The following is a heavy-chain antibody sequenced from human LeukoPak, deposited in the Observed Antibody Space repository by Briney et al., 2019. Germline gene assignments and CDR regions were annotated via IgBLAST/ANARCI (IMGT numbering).Heavy chain of an antibody. CDR3: AKPGGRVGESLNGIDY. D-gene: IGHD3-10*01. J-gene: IGHJ4*02. Sequence: GGYLRLYCSASGFAINIYGLHWLRQAPGKGLEWVAFIQYDGSNQYHTDSVKGRFTISRDNSKNTLFLQMNSLRAEDTAVYYCAKPGGRVGESLNGIDYWGQGTLVTVS. CDR2: IQYDGSNQ. CDR1: GFAINIYG. V-gene: IGHV3-30*02.